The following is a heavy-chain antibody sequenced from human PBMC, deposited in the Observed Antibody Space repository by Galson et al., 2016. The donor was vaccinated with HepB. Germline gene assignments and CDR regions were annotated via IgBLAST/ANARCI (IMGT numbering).Heavy chain of an antibody. Sequence: SLTCAVYGGSFSGDYWSWIRQSPGKGLEWIGEIYHSGSSNYNPSLETRVTISLDTSENHFSLNLTSVTAADTGLYYCARGRLDYYGSGRSKSFDPWGQGTLVTVSS. CDR3: ARGRLDYYGSGRSKSFDP. D-gene: IGHD3-10*01. CDR1: GGSFSGDY. V-gene: IGHV4-34*01. CDR2: IYHSGSS. J-gene: IGHJ5*02.